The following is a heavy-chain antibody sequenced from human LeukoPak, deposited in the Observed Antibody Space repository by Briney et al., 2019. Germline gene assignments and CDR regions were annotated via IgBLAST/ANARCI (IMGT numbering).Heavy chain of an antibody. J-gene: IGHJ1*01. CDR3: VKGSLYSSGCYAH. CDR2: ISGSGTGT. CDR1: GFTFRSYS. Sequence: GESLRLSCAASGFTFRSYSMNWVRQVPGKGLEWVSGISGSGTGTYYADSVNGRFTISRDNSKNTLFLQMNSLTADDAAFYYCVKGSLYSSGCYAHWGQGTLVTV. D-gene: IGHD6-19*01. V-gene: IGHV3-23*01.